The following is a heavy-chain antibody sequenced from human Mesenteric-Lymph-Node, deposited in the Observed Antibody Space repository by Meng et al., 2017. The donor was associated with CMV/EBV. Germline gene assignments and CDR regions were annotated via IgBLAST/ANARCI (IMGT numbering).Heavy chain of an antibody. J-gene: IGHJ3*02. Sequence: SETLSLTCTVSGDSVSTSSYYWSWIRQPPGKGLEWIGYIYDTGSTKYNPSVKSRVTMSVDTSKNQLSLSLKSVTAADTAVYYCARDRDEGYLNGAFDIWGQGTMVTVSS. CDR2: IYDTGST. D-gene: IGHD5-18*01. CDR3: ARDRDEGYLNGAFDI. CDR1: GDSVSTSSYY. V-gene: IGHV4-61*01.